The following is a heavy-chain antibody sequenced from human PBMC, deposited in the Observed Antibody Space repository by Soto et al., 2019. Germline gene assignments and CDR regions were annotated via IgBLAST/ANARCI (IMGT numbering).Heavy chain of an antibody. Sequence: PGESLKISCKGSGYSFTSYWIGWVRQMPGKGLEWMGIIYPGDSDTRYSPSFQGQVTISADKSISTAYLQWSSLKASDTAMYYCARHIRGSGSYPMYYYYYGMDVWGQGTTVTVSS. D-gene: IGHD3-10*01. CDR3: ARHIRGSGSYPMYYYYYGMDV. CDR1: GYSFTSYW. CDR2: IYPGDSDT. J-gene: IGHJ6*02. V-gene: IGHV5-51*01.